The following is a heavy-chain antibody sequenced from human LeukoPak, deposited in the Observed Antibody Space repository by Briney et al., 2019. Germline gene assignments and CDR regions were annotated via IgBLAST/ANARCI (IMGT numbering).Heavy chain of an antibody. CDR2: INQIGST. V-gene: IGHV4-34*01. J-gene: IGHJ5*02. CDR1: GGSFSDYY. Sequence: SETLSLTCAVYGGSFSDYYWSWIRQPPGKGLEWIGEINQIGSTNYNPSLKSRVTISVDTSKNQFSLKLSSVTAADTAVYYCARRANYDFWSGYYGHESWFDPWGQGTLVTASS. D-gene: IGHD3-3*01. CDR3: ARRANYDFWSGYYGHESWFDP.